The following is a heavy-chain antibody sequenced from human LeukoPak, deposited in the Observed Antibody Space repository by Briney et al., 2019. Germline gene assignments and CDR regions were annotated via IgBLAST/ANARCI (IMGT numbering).Heavy chain of an antibody. CDR3: ARGIGVTTTYYFDY. D-gene: IGHD2-21*02. V-gene: IGHV4-59*01. CDR2: IYYSGTT. CDR1: GGSFSGYY. J-gene: IGHJ4*02. Sequence: SETLSLTCAVYGGSFSGYYWSWIRQPPGKGLEWIGYIYYSGTTNYNPSLKSRVTISVDTSKNQFSLKVSSVTAEDTAVYYCARGIGVTTTYYFDYWGQGTLVTVSS.